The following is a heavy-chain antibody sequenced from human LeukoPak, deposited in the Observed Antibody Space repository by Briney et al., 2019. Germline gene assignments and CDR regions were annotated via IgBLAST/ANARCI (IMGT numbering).Heavy chain of an antibody. CDR2: IYHSGST. J-gene: IGHJ5*02. Sequence: SETLSLTCTVSGGSISSGSYYWSWIRQPAGKGLEWIGSIYHSGSTYYNPSLKSRVTISVDTSKNQFSLKLSSVTAADTAVYYCASGVVAATMGGDWFDPWGQGTLVTVSS. CDR1: GGSISSGSYY. D-gene: IGHD2-15*01. V-gene: IGHV4-39*07. CDR3: ASGVVAATMGGDWFDP.